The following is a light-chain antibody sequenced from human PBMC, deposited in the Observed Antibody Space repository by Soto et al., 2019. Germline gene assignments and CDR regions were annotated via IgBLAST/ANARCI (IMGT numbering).Light chain of an antibody. CDR3: QQRYNWPLT. J-gene: IGKJ2*01. CDR2: DSS. CDR1: QTVSSF. Sequence: EIVLSQSPGILSLSPGDRATLSCRASQTVSSFLSWYLQKPGQAPMLLIYDSSNRATGVPARFIASGSGTDFTITISSLEPEDFAVYFCQQRYNWPLTFGQGTKLEIK. V-gene: IGKV3-11*01.